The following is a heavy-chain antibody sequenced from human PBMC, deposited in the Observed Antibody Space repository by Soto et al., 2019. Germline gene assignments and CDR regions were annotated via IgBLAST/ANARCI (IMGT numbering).Heavy chain of an antibody. V-gene: IGHV1-18*01. Sequence: QVQLVQSGGEVKKPGASVKVSCQASGYTFSDYAISWVRQAPGQGLEWMGWISASTRNTDQAQNFQGRVIMTPDTSTNTAYMELRSLRSDDTAVYYCVRCYCRVGSCYACWHFDLWGRGTLVTVSS. CDR3: VRCYCRVGSCYACWHFDL. D-gene: IGHD2-15*01. J-gene: IGHJ2*01. CDR2: ISASTRNT. CDR1: GYTFSDYA.